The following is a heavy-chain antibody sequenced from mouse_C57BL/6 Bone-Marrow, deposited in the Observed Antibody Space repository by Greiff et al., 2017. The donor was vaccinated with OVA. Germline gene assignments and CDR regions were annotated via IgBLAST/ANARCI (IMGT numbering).Heavy chain of an antibody. CDR1: GYTFTSYG. D-gene: IGHD2-4*01. CDR3: ARSRGLYYDYDDGFAY. Sequence: QVQLQQSGAELARPGASVKLSCKASGYTFTSYGISWVKQRTGQGLEWIGEIYPRSGNTYYNEKFKGKATLTADKSSSTAYMELRSLTSDDSAVYFCARSRGLYYDYDDGFAYWGQGTLVTVSA. CDR2: IYPRSGNT. J-gene: IGHJ3*01. V-gene: IGHV1-81*01.